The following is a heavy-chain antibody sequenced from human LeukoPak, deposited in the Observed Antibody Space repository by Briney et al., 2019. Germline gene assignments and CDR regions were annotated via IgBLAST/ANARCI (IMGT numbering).Heavy chain of an antibody. V-gene: IGHV3-23*01. CDR3: ARDPNGDYIGAFEI. CDR2: ISGAGGTT. CDR1: GFPFSSYA. Sequence: SGGSLRLSCAASGFPFSSYAMMWLRQAPGKGLEWVSAISGAGGTTLYADSVKGRFTISRDNSKNTLYLQMTSLRVEDTAVYYCARDPNGDYIGAFEIWGQGAMVTVSS. J-gene: IGHJ3*02. D-gene: IGHD4-17*01.